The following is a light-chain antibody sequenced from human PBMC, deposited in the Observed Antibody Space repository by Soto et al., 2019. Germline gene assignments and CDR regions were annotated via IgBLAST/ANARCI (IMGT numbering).Light chain of an antibody. V-gene: IGKV3-11*01. J-gene: IGKJ2*01. CDR1: QSVDTY. Sequence: EIWLTQSPATLSLSPGERVTLSCRASQSVDTYLAWYQQKTGQAPRLLIYDASNRATGIPARFSGSGSGTDFTLTISSLETEDFALSYCQERSNWPPRYTFGQGTRLEIK. CDR2: DAS. CDR3: QERSNWPPRYT.